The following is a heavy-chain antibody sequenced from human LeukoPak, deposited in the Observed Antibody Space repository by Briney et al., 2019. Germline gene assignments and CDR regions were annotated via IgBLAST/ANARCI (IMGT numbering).Heavy chain of an antibody. Sequence: SETLSLTCTVSGGSISSYYWSWIRQPPGKGLEWIGYIYYSGSTNYNPSLKSRVTISVDTSKNQFSLKLSSVTAADTAVYYCARALYYCGSGSYSFDYWGQGTLVTVS. J-gene: IGHJ4*02. CDR3: ARALYYCGSGSYSFDY. CDR1: GGSISSYY. V-gene: IGHV4-59*08. CDR2: IYYSGST. D-gene: IGHD3-10*01.